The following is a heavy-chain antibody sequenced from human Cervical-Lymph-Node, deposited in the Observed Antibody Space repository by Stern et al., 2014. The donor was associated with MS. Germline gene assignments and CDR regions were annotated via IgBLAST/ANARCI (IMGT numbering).Heavy chain of an antibody. CDR2: IWYDGSNK. CDR1: GFTFSSYG. D-gene: IGHD6-13*01. J-gene: IGHJ6*02. V-gene: IGHV3-33*01. CDR3: ARSSSPSPYYYYGMDV. Sequence: VHLVASGGGVVQPGRSLRLSCAASGFTFSSYGMHWVRQAPGKGLEWVAVIWYDGSNKYYADSVKGRFTISRDNSKNTLYLQMNSLRAEDTAVYYCARSSSPSPYYYYGMDVWGQGTTVTVSS.